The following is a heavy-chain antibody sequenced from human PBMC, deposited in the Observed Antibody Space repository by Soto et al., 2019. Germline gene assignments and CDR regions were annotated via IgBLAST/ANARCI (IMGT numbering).Heavy chain of an antibody. J-gene: IGHJ5*02. D-gene: IGHD3-22*01. CDR1: GGSVSSGSYY. CDR3: AFLYYYDSSGYYH. CDR2: IYYSGST. V-gene: IGHV4-61*01. Sequence: SETLSLTCTVSGGSVSSGSYYWSWIRQPPGKGLEWIGYIYYSGSTNYNPSLKSRVTISVDTSKNQFSLKLSSVTAADTAVYYCAFLYYYDSSGYYHWGKGTLVTVS.